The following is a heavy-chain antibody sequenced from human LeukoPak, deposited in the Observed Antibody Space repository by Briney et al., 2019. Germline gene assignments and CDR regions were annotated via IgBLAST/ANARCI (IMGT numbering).Heavy chain of an antibody. Sequence: PSETPSLTCIVSGDSISSYYWSWIRQPPGKGLEWIGYIYNSGSTNYNPSLKSRVTISVDTSKNQLSLRLSSVTAADTALYYCARHKRVGTPVALYYFDYWGQGTLVTVSS. CDR1: GDSISSYY. J-gene: IGHJ4*02. D-gene: IGHD1-26*01. V-gene: IGHV4-59*08. CDR2: IYNSGST. CDR3: ARHKRVGTPVALYYFDY.